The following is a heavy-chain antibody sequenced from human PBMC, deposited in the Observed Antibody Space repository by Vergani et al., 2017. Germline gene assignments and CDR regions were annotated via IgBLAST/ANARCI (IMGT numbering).Heavy chain of an antibody. D-gene: IGHD3-16*01. J-gene: IGHJ4*02. CDR1: GFTLSNYD. CDR2: IKFDGSNQ. Sequence: QVQLVESGGGVVQRGGSLRLSCATSGFTLSNYDMQWIRQGPGKGLEFVAFIKFDGSNQYYADSVKGRFTLSRDFYKNTLYLQINSLRTDDTATYYCAKHFRGWGIDYWGQGTQVIVSS. CDR3: AKHFRGWGIDY. V-gene: IGHV3-30*02.